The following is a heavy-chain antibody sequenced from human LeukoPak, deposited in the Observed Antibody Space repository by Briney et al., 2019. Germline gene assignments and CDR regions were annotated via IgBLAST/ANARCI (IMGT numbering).Heavy chain of an antibody. Sequence: ASETLSLTCTVSGGSISSGDYYWSWIRQPPGKGLEWIGYIYYSGSTYYNPSLKSRVTISVDTSKNQFSLKLSSVTAADTAVYYCAREYGSGSYLDYWGQGTLVTVSS. J-gene: IGHJ4*02. D-gene: IGHD3-10*01. CDR1: GGSISSGDYY. V-gene: IGHV4-30-4*01. CDR2: IYYSGST. CDR3: AREYGSGSYLDY.